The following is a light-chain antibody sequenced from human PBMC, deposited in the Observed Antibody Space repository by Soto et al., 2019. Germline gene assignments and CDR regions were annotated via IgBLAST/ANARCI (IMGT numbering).Light chain of an antibody. CDR2: GAS. V-gene: IGKV3-15*01. CDR3: QQYNKWPPYT. CDR1: QSISSN. J-gene: IGKJ2*01. Sequence: EIVMTQSPANLSVSPGERATLSCRASQSISSNLAGYQQKPGQGPRLLIYGASTRPTGIPARFSGSGSGTDFTLTISSLQSEDFAVYYCQQYNKWPPYTFGQGTKLEIK.